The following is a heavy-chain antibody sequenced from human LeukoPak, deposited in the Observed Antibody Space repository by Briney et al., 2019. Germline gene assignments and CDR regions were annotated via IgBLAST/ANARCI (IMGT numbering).Heavy chain of an antibody. CDR3: ARDRTWDTAMAIS. J-gene: IGHJ3*01. V-gene: IGHV4-61*01. D-gene: IGHD5-18*01. Sequence: SETLSLTCTVSGGSVSSGSYYWSWIRQPPGKGLEWIGYIYYSGGTNYNPSLKSRVTISVDTSKNQFSLKLSSVTAADTAVYYCARDRTWDTAMAISWGQGTMVTVSS. CDR1: GGSVSSGSYY. CDR2: IYYSGGT.